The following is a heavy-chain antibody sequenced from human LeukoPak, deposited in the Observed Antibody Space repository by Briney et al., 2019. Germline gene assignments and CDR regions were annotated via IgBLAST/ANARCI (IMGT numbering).Heavy chain of an antibody. D-gene: IGHD5-12*01. CDR3: ARGGSSGNDYSSFDI. J-gene: IGHJ3*02. CDR2: IHSGGST. V-gene: IGHV3-53*04. Sequence: GGSLRLSCAASGFTFSCFTMNWVRQAPGKGLEWVSVIHSGGSTLYADSVKGRFTISRHNSKNTLYLQVNSLRAEDTAVYFCARGGSSGNDYSSFDIWGQGTMVTVSS. CDR1: GFTFSCFT.